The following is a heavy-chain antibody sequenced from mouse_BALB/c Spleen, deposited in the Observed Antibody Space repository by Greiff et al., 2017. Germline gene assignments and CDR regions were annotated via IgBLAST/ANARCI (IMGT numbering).Heavy chain of an antibody. Sequence: QVQLQQSAAELARPGASVKMSCKASGYTFTSYTMHWVKQRPGQGLEWIGYINPSSGYTEYNQKFKDKTTLTADKSSSTAYMQLSSLTSEDSAVYYCARGGWLLPLAYWGQGTLVTVSA. CDR2: INPSSGYT. CDR3: ARGGWLLPLAY. CDR1: GYTFTSYT. V-gene: IGHV1-4*02. J-gene: IGHJ3*01. D-gene: IGHD2-3*01.